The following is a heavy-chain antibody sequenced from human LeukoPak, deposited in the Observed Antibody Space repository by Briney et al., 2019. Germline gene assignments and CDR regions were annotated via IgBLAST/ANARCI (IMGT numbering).Heavy chain of an antibody. CDR2: INLSSGGT. CDR1: GFTFTAFY. CDR3: VTSTGYFNTWGAFDI. Sequence: ASVKVSCKASGFTFTAFYMHWVRQAPGQGLEWMAWINLSSGGTNYAQKFRGRVTMTRDPSISTAYMELTSLRSDDTAIYYCVTSTGYFNTWGAFDIWGQGTMVTVSS. D-gene: IGHD2-15*01. V-gene: IGHV1-2*02. J-gene: IGHJ3*02.